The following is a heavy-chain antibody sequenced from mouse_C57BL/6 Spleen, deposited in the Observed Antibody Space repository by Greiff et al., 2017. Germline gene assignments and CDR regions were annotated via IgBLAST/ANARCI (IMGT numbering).Heavy chain of an antibody. D-gene: IGHD2-3*01. Sequence: VKLMESGPGLVAPSQSLSITCTVSGFSLTSYGVHWVRQPPGKGLEWLVVIWSDGSTTYNSALKSRLSISKDNSKSQVFLKMNSLQTDDTAMYYCARHRDGYPPYYAMDYWGQGTSVTVSS. CDR3: ARHRDGYPPYYAMDY. CDR2: IWSDGST. V-gene: IGHV2-6-1*01. J-gene: IGHJ4*01. CDR1: GFSLTSYG.